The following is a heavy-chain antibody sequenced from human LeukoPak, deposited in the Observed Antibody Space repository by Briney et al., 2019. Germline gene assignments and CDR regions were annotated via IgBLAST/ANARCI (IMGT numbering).Heavy chain of an antibody. CDR2: ISYDGSNK. V-gene: IGHV3-30-3*01. Sequence: GGSLRLSCAASGFTFSSYAMHWFRQAPGKGLEWVAVISYDGSNKYYADSVKGRFTISRDNAKNTLYLQMNSLRAEDTAVYYCAKGITMVRGVTYYYMDVWGKGTTVTVSS. D-gene: IGHD3-10*01. J-gene: IGHJ6*03. CDR1: GFTFSSYA. CDR3: AKGITMVRGVTYYYMDV.